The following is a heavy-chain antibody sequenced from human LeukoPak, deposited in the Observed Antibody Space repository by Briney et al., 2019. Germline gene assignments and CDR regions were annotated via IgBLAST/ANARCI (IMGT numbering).Heavy chain of an antibody. CDR2: IYPGDSDT. J-gene: IGHJ2*01. V-gene: IGHV5-51*01. D-gene: IGHD4-23*01. Sequence: GESLKISCKGFGYSFTRNWIGWVRQMPGKGLEGMGIIYPGDSDTRYSPSFQGQVTISADKSINTAYLQWSSLKASDTAMYYCARRVVNNRNWYFNLWGRGTLVTVSS. CDR3: ARRVVNNRNWYFNL. CDR1: GYSFTRNW.